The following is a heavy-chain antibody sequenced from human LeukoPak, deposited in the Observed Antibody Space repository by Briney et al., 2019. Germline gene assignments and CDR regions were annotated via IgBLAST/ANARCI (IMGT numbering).Heavy chain of an antibody. CDR3: ARVRGYYSPAAFDI. V-gene: IGHV4-30-4*08. CDR2: IYYSGST. CDR1: GGSISSGDSY. J-gene: IGHJ3*02. D-gene: IGHD3-22*01. Sequence: SETLSLTCTVSGGSISSGDSYWSWIRQPPGKGLEWIGYIYYSGSTYYNPSLKSRVTISVDTSKNQFSLKLSSVTAADAPVYYFARVRGYYSPAAFDIWGQWTMVTFSS.